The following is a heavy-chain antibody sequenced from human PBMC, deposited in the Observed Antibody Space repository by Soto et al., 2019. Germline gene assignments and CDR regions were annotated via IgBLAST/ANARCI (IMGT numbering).Heavy chain of an antibody. Sequence: ASVKVCCKASGFSLTGYYFHWRRAAPGQGLEWLGWINPNTGGTTYAQKFQGWVTMTRDTSISTAYMELSRLRSDDTAVYYCARDSAEYCSSTSCPNYYYYGMDVWGQGTTVTVSS. J-gene: IGHJ6*02. CDR3: ARDSAEYCSSTSCPNYYYYGMDV. CDR2: INPNTGGT. V-gene: IGHV1-2*04. D-gene: IGHD2-2*01. CDR1: GFSLTGYY.